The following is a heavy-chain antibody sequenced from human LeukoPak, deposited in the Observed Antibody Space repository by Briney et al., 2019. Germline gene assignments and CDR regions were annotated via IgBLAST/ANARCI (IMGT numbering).Heavy chain of an antibody. CDR1: GGSISSSSYY. D-gene: IGHD5-12*01. Sequence: SETLSLTCTVSGGSISSSSYYWGWIRQPPGKGLEWIGLMYYSGTTYYNPSLKSRVTISVDTSKNQFSLNLISVTAADTGVHYCARQVATKGEWAFDVWGQGTVVTVSS. CDR3: ARQVATKGEWAFDV. V-gene: IGHV4-39*01. J-gene: IGHJ3*01. CDR2: MYYSGTT.